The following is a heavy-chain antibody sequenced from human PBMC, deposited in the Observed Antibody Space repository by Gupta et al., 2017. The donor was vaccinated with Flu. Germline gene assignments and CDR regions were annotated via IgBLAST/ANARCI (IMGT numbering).Heavy chain of an antibody. CDR2: IIGSGGRT. CDR1: GFTFSSYA. V-gene: IGHV3-23*01. J-gene: IGHJ3*01. D-gene: IGHD3-22*01. CDR3: AKDGDYYSDPSGFYSYAFDL. Sequence: EVQLLESGGGLVQPGRSLRLSCAASGFTFSSYAMTWVRQAPGKGLEWVSSIIGSGGRTHYAESVKGRFTISRDNSKNTLYLQMNSLRAEDTAVYYCAKDGDYYSDPSGFYSYAFDLWGQGTMVTVSS.